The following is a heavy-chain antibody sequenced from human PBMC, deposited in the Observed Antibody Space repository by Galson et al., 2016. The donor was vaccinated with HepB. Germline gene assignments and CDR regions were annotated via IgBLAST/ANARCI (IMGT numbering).Heavy chain of an antibody. CDR2: ISYTGLSS. J-gene: IGHJ3*01. V-gene: IGHV3-23*01. D-gene: IGHD2-2*01. Sequence: SLRLSCAASGFTFGDFAMTWVRQVPGKRLEWVSAISYTGLSSDYADSVKGRFTISRDNSKNTLYLQMNSLRPEDTAVYYCARDLSPSYADNWYDALDLWGQGTLVTVSS. CDR3: ARDLSPSYADNWYDALDL. CDR1: GFTFGDFA.